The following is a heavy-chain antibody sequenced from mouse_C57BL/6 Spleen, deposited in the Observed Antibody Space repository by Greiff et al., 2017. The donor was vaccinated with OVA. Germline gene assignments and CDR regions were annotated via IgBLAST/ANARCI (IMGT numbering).Heavy chain of an antibody. J-gene: IGHJ3*01. V-gene: IGHV1-52*01. D-gene: IGHD3-2*02. CDR2: IDPSDSET. CDR3: ARWSSGYEFAY. Sequence: QVQLQQPGAELVRPGSSVKLSCKASGYTFTSYWMHWVKQRPIQGLEWIGNIDPSDSETHSNQKFKDKATLTVDKSSSTAYMQLSSLTSEDSAVYYCARWSSGYEFAYWGQGTLVTVSA. CDR1: GYTFTSYW.